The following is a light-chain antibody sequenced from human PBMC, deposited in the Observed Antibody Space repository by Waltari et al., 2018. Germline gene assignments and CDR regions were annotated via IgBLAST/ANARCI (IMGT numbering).Light chain of an antibody. J-gene: IGLJ1*01. V-gene: IGLV2-14*01. CDR3: SSYTNTNTLDV. CDR2: ESN. Sequence: QSALTQPASVSGSPGPSITISCTGTASDLGGYNYVSWYQQHPGRAPKLLIFESNNRPSGVSARFSGSKSGNTASLTISGLQAADEAYYYCSSYTNTNTLDVFGSGTKVTVL. CDR1: ASDLGGYNY.